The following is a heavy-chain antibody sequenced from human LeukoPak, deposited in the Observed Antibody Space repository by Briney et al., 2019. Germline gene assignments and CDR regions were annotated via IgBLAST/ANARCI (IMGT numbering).Heavy chain of an antibody. V-gene: IGHV3-66*01. J-gene: IGHJ4*02. CDR1: GFTFSSYW. CDR3: AREEGYFDY. CDR2: IYSGGST. Sequence: GGSLRLSCAASGFTFSSYWMHWVRQAPGKGLEWVSVIYSGGSTYYADSVKGRFTISRDNSKNTLYLQMNSLRAEDTAVYYCAREEGYFDYWGQGTLVTVSS.